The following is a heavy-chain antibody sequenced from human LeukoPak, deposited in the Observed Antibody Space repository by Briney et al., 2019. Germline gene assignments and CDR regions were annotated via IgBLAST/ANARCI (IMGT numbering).Heavy chain of an antibody. D-gene: IGHD3-10*01. CDR2: IKPDGSEK. J-gene: IGHJ4*02. V-gene: IGHV3-7*01. CDR3: ARAAGSCNPGADY. CDR1: GFTFCSYL. Sequence: GGSLRLSCAVSGFTFCSYLMRRLSQAPGKGLEWVANIKPDGSEKYYVDSVKGRFTISRDNAEKSLYLQLNCLRAEDTAFYYCARAAGSCNPGADYWGQGTLVTVSS.